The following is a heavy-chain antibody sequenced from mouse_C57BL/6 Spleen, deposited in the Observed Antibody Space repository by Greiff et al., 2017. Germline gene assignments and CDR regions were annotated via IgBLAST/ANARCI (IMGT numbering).Heavy chain of an antibody. V-gene: IGHV10-3*01. Sequence: EVQLVESGGGLVQPKGSLKLSCAASGFTFNTYAMHWVRQAPGKGLEWVARIRSKSSNYATYYADSVKDRFTISRDDSQSMLYLQMNNLKPEDTAMYYCVREGYYGSSSYWYFDVWGTGTTVTVSS. J-gene: IGHJ1*03. D-gene: IGHD1-1*01. CDR3: VREGYYGSSSYWYFDV. CDR2: IRSKSSNYAT. CDR1: GFTFNTYA.